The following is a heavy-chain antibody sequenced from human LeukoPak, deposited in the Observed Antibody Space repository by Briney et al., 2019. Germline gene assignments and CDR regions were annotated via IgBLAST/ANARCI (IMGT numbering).Heavy chain of an antibody. V-gene: IGHV4-39*01. CDR2: IYYSGST. CDR3: ARTRTATPAWWYFDL. Sequence: SETLSLTCTVSGGSISSSSYYWGWIRQPPGKGLEWIGSIYYSGSTYYNPSLKSRVTISVDTSKNQFSLQLSSVTAADTAVYYCARTRTATPAWWYFDLWGRGTLVTVSS. CDR1: GGSISSSSYY. D-gene: IGHD4-17*01. J-gene: IGHJ2*01.